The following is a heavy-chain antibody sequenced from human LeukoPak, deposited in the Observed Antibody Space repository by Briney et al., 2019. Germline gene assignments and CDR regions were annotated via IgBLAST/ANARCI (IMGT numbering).Heavy chain of an antibody. CDR2: IYYSGVT. Sequence: KASETLSLTCAVSGGSIRSDGYYWSWIRQHPGKGLEWIGYIYYSGVTYYNPSLKGRVTISVDTSTNQLSLKLSSVTAADSAVYYCAREGAYCGGDCYLDYWGQGTLVTVSS. CDR1: GGSIRSDGYY. J-gene: IGHJ4*02. CDR3: AREGAYCGGDCYLDY. D-gene: IGHD2-21*02. V-gene: IGHV4-31*11.